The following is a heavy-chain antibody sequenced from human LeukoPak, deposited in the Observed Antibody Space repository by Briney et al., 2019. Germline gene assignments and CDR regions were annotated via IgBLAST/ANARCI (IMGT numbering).Heavy chain of an antibody. CDR2: INQGGSEK. CDR3: ARDVTALDS. D-gene: IGHD2-2*01. V-gene: IGHV3-7*01. Sequence: GGSLRLSCAASGFTFSSYWMSWVRQAPEKGLEWVANINQGGSEKYYVDSVRGRFTISRDNAKNSLYLQMNSLKADDTAVYYCARDVTALDSWGQGTLVTVSS. J-gene: IGHJ4*02. CDR1: GFTFSSYW.